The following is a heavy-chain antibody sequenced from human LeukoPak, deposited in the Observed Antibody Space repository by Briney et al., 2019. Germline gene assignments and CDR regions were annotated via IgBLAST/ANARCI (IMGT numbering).Heavy chain of an antibody. CDR2: IKQDGSAK. CDR1: GFTFSNFW. V-gene: IGHV3-7*01. J-gene: IGHJ3*02. CDR3: ARVNPLMAPGAFDI. D-gene: IGHD2-8*01. Sequence: GGSLRLSCTASGFTFSNFWMGWVRQAPGKGLAWVANIKQDGSAKYYMDSVKGRFTISRDNAKNSLYLQMNSLGAEDTAVYYCARVNPLMAPGAFDIWGQGTMVAVSS.